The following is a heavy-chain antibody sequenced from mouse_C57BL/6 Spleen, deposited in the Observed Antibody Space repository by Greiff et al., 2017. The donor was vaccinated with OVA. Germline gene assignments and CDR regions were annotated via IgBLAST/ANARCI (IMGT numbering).Heavy chain of an antibody. CDR2: ISSGGDYI. V-gene: IGHV5-9-1*02. D-gene: IGHD2-2*01. CDR1: GFTFSSYA. CDR3: TRVEVTTDWYFDV. Sequence: VQLKESGEGLVKPGGSLKLSCAASGFTFSSYAMSWVRQTPEKRLEWVAYISSGGDYIYYADTVKGRFTISRDNARNTLYLQMSSLKSEDTAMYYCTRVEVTTDWYFDVWGTGTTVTVSS. J-gene: IGHJ1*03.